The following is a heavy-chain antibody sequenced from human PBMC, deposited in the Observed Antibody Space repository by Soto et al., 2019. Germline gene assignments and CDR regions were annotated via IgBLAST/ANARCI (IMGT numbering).Heavy chain of an antibody. CDR2: INANGGST. Sequence: EVQLLESGGGLVQPGGSLRLSCAASGFTFSSYAMRWVRQAPGKGLEWVSSINANGGSTYYAESVMGRFTISRDNSRNTLALQMRRLRAEDSAVYYCAKGLDNTYWEGSWGQGTLVTVSS. CDR1: GFTFSSYA. J-gene: IGHJ5*02. D-gene: IGHD2-8*02. CDR3: AKGLDNTYWEGS. V-gene: IGHV3-23*01.